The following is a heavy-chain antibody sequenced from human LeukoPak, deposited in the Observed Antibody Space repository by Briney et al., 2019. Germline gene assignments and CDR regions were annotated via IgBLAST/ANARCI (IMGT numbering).Heavy chain of an antibody. CDR2: IYYSGST. J-gene: IGHJ3*02. Sequence: PSQTLSLTCTVSGGSISSGDYYWSWIRQPPGKGLEWIGYIYYSGSTYYNPSLKSRVTISVDTSKNQFSLKLSSVTAADTAVYYCARVRHCGGDCPHAFDIWGQGTMVTVSS. CDR3: ARVRHCGGDCPHAFDI. CDR1: GGSISSGDYY. V-gene: IGHV4-30-4*08. D-gene: IGHD2-21*02.